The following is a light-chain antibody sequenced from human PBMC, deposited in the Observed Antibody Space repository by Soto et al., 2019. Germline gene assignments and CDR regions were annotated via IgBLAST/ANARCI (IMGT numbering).Light chain of an antibody. CDR3: QQYNNWLTWT. J-gene: IGKJ1*01. CDR2: AAS. V-gene: IGKV1-8*01. CDR1: QGISSY. Sequence: AIRMTQSPSSLSASTGDRVTTTCRASQGISSYLAWYQQKPGKAPKLLIYAASTLQSGVPSRFSGSGSGTDFTLTISSLQSEDFAVYYCQQYNNWLTWTFGQGTKVDIK.